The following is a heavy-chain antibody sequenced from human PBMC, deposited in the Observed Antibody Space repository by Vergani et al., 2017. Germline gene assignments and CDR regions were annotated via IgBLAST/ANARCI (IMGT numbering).Heavy chain of an antibody. CDR2: IYYSGST. V-gene: IGHV4-31*03. D-gene: IGHD1-26*01. CDR1: GGSISSGGYY. Sequence: QVQLQESGPGLVKPSQTLSLPCTVSGGSISSGGYYWSWIRQHPGKGLEWIGYIYYSGSTYYNPSLKSRVTISVDTSKNQFSLKLSAVTAADTAVYSCARGSFREYYFDYWGQGTLVTVSS. CDR3: ARGSFREYYFDY. J-gene: IGHJ4*02.